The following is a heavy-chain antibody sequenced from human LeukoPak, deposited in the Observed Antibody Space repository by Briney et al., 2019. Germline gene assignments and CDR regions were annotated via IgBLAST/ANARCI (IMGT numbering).Heavy chain of an antibody. V-gene: IGHV1-46*01. CDR1: GYTFTNYY. J-gene: IGHJ4*02. CDR2: INPSGGIP. Sequence: ASVNVSCKASGYTFTNYYIHWVRQAPGQGLEWMGIINPSGGIPSYAPNFQGRVTMSRDTSTNTVYMELSSLTSEDTAVYYCARRGSCFGSSCSLDYWGQGTLVTVSS. CDR3: ARRGSCFGSSCSLDY. D-gene: IGHD6-13*01.